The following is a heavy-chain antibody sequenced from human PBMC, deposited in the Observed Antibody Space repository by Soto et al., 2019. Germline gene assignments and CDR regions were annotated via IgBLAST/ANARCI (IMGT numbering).Heavy chain of an antibody. CDR3: ARGRAVSKSFYFDY. V-gene: IGHV4-59*01. CDR2: IHYTGST. J-gene: IGHJ4*02. Sequence: SETLCLTCTVSSDSINTNYWNWIRQSPDKGLEWIGYIHYTGSTDQNPSLRSRVIISIDTPKNQFSLTLTSVTAADTAVYFCARGRAVSKSFYFDYWGQGMLVTVSS. CDR1: SDSINTNY. D-gene: IGHD6-19*01.